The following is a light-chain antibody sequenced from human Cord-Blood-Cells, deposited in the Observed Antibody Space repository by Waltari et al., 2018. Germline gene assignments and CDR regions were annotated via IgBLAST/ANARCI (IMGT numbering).Light chain of an antibody. V-gene: IGLV2-14*01. CDR3: SSYTSSSIFYV. CDR1: SSDVGGYNY. CDR2: DVS. J-gene: IGLJ1*01. Sequence: SALTQPASVSGSPGQSISISCTGTSSDVGGYNYVSCYQQHPGKAPKFMIYDVSKRPSGVSNRFSGSKSGNTAALTISGLHAEDEADYYCSSYTSSSIFYVFGTGTKVTVL.